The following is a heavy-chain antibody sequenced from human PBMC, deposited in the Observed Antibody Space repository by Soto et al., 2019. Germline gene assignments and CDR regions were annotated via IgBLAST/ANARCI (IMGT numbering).Heavy chain of an antibody. D-gene: IGHD4-4*01. Sequence: ASVKLSCKASGYTFTSYGISWVRQAPGQGLEWMGWISAYNGNTNYAQKLQGRVTMTTDTSTSTAYMELRSLRSDDTAVYYCAREGSYSNYGSWFDPWGQGTLVTVSS. CDR3: AREGSYSNYGSWFDP. CDR2: ISAYNGNT. J-gene: IGHJ5*02. V-gene: IGHV1-18*01. CDR1: GYTFTSYG.